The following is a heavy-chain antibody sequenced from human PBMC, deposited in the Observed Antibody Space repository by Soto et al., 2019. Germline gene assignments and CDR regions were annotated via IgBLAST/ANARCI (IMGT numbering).Heavy chain of an antibody. D-gene: IGHD6-13*01. CDR1: GYTFTSYG. CDR2: ISAYNGNT. J-gene: IGHJ5*02. CDR3: ARDDGSSWPNRIWNWFDP. V-gene: IGHV1-18*01. Sequence: ASVKVSCKASGYTFTSYGISWVRQAPGQGLEWMGWISAYNGNTNYAQKLQGRVTMTTDTSTSTAYMELRSLRSDDTAVYYCARDDGSSWPNRIWNWFDPWGQGTLVTVSS.